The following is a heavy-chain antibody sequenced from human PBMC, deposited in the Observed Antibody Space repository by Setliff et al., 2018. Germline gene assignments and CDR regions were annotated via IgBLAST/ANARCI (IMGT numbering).Heavy chain of an antibody. J-gene: IGHJ6*04. CDR1: GYTFNSYG. CDR3: ARGTDYHGSGSYWAKDV. Sequence: ASVKVSCKASGYTFNSYGITWVRQAPGQGLEWMGWINPSSGGTNYAQKFQGRVTMTRDTSISTAYMELSRLTSDDTAVYYCARGTDYHGSGSYWAKDVWGKGTTVTVSS. V-gene: IGHV1-2*02. D-gene: IGHD3-10*01. CDR2: INPSSGGT.